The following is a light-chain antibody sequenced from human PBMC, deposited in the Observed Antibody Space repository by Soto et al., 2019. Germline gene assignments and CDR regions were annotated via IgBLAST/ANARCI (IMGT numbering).Light chain of an antibody. CDR2: DVF. Sequence: QSALTQPRSVSGSPGQAVTISCTGTSRDIGAYNYVFWYQQYPGKSPKLIIYDVFKRPSGVPARFSASKSGNTASLTITGLQTEDEADYHCSSLAGSYNLVFGGGTKLTVL. CDR1: SRDIGAYNY. CDR3: SSLAGSYNLV. J-gene: IGLJ3*02. V-gene: IGLV2-11*01.